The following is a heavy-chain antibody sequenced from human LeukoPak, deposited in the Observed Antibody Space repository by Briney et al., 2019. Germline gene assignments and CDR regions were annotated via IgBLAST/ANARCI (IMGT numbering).Heavy chain of an antibody. V-gene: IGHV4-4*02. CDR2: IYHSGST. D-gene: IGHD1-26*01. J-gene: IGHJ4*02. Sequence: SGTLSLTCAVSGGSIISSNCWSWVRQPPGQGLEWIGEIYHSGSTNYNPSLKSRVTISVDKSKNQFSLKLSSVTAADTAVYYCARGIYSGSYYYFDYWGQGTLVTVSS. CDR3: ARGIYSGSYYYFDY. CDR1: GGSIISSNC.